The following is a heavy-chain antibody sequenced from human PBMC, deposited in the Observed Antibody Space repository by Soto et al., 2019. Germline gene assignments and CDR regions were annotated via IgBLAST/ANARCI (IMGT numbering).Heavy chain of an antibody. Sequence: ASVKVSCKASGYTFTSYYMQWVRQAPGQGLEWMGIINPSGGSTSYAQKFQGRVTMTRDTSTSTVHVELSSLRSEDTAVYYCARGGGDSEYYYYCMDVWGKGTTVTVPS. J-gene: IGHJ6*03. CDR2: INPSGGST. CDR1: GYTFTSYY. CDR3: ARGGGDSEYYYYCMDV. V-gene: IGHV1-46*03. D-gene: IGHD2-21*02.